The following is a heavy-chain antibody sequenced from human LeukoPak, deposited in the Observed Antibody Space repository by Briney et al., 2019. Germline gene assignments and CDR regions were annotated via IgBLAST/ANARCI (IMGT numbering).Heavy chain of an antibody. CDR3: ARSRRMLTTSHFDI. CDR2: IYYSGSI. D-gene: IGHD4/OR15-4a*01. Sequence: SETLSLTCTVSGGSISSHYWSWIRQPPGKGLEWIGYIYYSGSINYNPSLKSRVTISVDTSKNQFSLKLSSVTAADTAVYYCARSRRMLTTSHFDIWGQGTMVTVSS. V-gene: IGHV4-59*11. CDR1: GGSISSHY. J-gene: IGHJ3*02.